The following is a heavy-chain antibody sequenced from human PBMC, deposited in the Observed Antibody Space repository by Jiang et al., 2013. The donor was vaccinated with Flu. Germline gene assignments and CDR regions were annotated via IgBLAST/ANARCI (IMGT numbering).Heavy chain of an antibody. CDR3: ARHRAEDYPDFYYYYMDV. V-gene: IGHV4-39*01. CDR1: SGSFRSSTFY. D-gene: IGHD4-11*01. CDR2: TDYSGNG. J-gene: IGHJ6*03. Sequence: GPGLVKPSETLSLTCIVSSGSFRSSTFYWGWIRQPPGKGLEWIGSTDYSGNGYYNPSLKSRVTISIDTSKIQFSLKLTSMTAADTAVYYCARHRAEDYPDFYYYYMDVWGKRDHGHRLL.